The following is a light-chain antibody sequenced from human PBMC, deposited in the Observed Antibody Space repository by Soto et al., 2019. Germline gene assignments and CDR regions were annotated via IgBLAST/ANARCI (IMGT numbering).Light chain of an antibody. Sequence: DIQMTQSPSSLSASVGDRVTITCRASQSISSYLNWYQQKPGKAPKLLTYAASSLQSGVPSRFSGSGSGTDFTLTISSLQPEDFATYHCQQSYSTPFTFGPGTKVDIK. CDR2: AAS. J-gene: IGKJ3*01. CDR3: QQSYSTPFT. V-gene: IGKV1-39*01. CDR1: QSISSY.